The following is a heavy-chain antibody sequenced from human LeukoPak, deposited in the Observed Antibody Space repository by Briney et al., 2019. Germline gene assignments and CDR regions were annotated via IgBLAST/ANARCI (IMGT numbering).Heavy chain of an antibody. CDR2: IDYSGYT. J-gene: IGHJ5*02. V-gene: IGHV4-59*08. Sequence: PSETLSLTCTVSGGSISHDYWVWVRQPPGKGLEWIAYIDYSGYTDYNPSVKSRVTMSIDTSKGQFTLHLRSVSAADTAIYYCTTCAPNRYWFAPWGQGIQVTVSS. CDR3: TTCAPNRYWFAP. D-gene: IGHD2-2*01. CDR1: GGSISHDY.